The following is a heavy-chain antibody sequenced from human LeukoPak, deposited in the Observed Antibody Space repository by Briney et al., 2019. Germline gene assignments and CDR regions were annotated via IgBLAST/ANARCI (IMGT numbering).Heavy chain of an antibody. Sequence: PGGSLRLSCAASGFTFTSYSMNWVRQAPGKGLEWVSSISRSSSYIYYADSVKGRFTISRDNAKNSLYLQMNSLRAEDTAVYYCTRDRSGSNLNWFDPWGQGTLVTVSS. J-gene: IGHJ5*02. CDR1: GFTFTSYS. V-gene: IGHV3-21*01. CDR3: TRDRSGSNLNWFDP. D-gene: IGHD3-10*01. CDR2: ISRSSSYI.